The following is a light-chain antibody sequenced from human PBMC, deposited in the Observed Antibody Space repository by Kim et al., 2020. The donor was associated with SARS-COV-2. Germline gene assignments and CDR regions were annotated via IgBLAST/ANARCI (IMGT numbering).Light chain of an antibody. Sequence: APGKTASIYCGGNNIGSKSVQWYQQKPGQAPVVVIKDDSDRPSGIPERFSGSNSGNTATLTISRVEAGDEADYYCQVWDTPSDHFVFGAGTKVTVL. V-gene: IGLV3-21*03. J-gene: IGLJ1*01. CDR3: QVWDTPSDHFV. CDR2: DDS. CDR1: NIGSKS.